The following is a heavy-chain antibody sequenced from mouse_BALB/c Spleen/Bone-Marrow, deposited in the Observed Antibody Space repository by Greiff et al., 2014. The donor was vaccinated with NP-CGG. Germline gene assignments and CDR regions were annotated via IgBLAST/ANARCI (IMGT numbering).Heavy chain of an antibody. CDR2: IDPANGNT. CDR1: GFNIKDTY. CDR3: ARWEYYAMDY. J-gene: IGHJ4*01. V-gene: IGHV14-3*02. Sequence: VQLQQSGAELVKPGASVKLSCTASGFNIKDTYMHWVKQRPEQGLEWIGRIDPANGNTKYDPKFQGKAIITADTSSNTAYLQLSSLTSEDTAVYYCARWEYYAMDYWGQGTSVTVSS. D-gene: IGHD4-1*01.